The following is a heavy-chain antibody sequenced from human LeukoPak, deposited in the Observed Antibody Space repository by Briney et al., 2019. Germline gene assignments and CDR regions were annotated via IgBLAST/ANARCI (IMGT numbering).Heavy chain of an antibody. CDR1: GGSFSGYY. J-gene: IGHJ4*02. CDR3: ARRGGSKIDY. Sequence: SETLSLTCAVYGGSFSGYYWSWIRQPPGKGLEWIGEINHSGSTYYSPSLKSRVTISVDTSKNQFSLKLSAVTAADTAVYYCARRGGSKIDYWGQGTLVTVSS. CDR2: INHSGST. D-gene: IGHD3-3*01. V-gene: IGHV4-34*01.